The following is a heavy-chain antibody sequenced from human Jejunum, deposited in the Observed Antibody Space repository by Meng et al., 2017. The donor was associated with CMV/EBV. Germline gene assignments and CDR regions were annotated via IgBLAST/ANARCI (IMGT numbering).Heavy chain of an antibody. D-gene: IGHD6-19*01. CDR1: GDAITGYY. Sequence: QRPVQGPVSVMPSGTPSSTCTVSGDAITGYYYNWIRQPAGKGLEWIERVYTSGSTNYSPSLKSRVTMSVDTSMKQLSLKLTSVTAADTAVYYCARASNSAGWYGFDYWGQGTLVTVSS. J-gene: IGHJ4*02. V-gene: IGHV4-4*07. CDR2: VYTSGST. CDR3: ARASNSAGWYGFDY.